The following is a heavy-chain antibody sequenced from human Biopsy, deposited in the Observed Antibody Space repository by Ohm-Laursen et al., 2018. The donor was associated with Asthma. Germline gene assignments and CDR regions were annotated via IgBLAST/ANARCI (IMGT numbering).Heavy chain of an antibody. CDR1: GDSITSGGCC. CDR3: ARIPRRSGSYFVDY. D-gene: IGHD3-22*01. J-gene: IGHJ4*02. CDR2: IHHSGTS. Sequence: TLSLTCTVSGDSITSGGCCRNWIRQHPGKGLEWIGYIHHSGTSYFNPSLKSRVSFSRDTSKNQFSLRLSSVTAADTAMYYCARIPRRSGSYFVDYWGQGTLVIVSS. V-gene: IGHV4-31*03.